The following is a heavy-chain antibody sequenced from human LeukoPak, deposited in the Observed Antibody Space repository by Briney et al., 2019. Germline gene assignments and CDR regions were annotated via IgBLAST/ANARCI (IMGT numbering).Heavy chain of an antibody. J-gene: IGHJ5*02. D-gene: IGHD1-14*01. V-gene: IGHV4-39*02. Sequence: SETLSLTCTVSGGSISSSSYYWGWLRPPPGKGLEWTGSIYYSGSTFYNPSLKSRVTISVDTSKNHFSLKLNSVTYADTALYYCAREGTVRWFDPWGQGTLVTVSS. CDR2: IYYSGST. CDR3: AREGTVRWFDP. CDR1: GGSISSSSYY.